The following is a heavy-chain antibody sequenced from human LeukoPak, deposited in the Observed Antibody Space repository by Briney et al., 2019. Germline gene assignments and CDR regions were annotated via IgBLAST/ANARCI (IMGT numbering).Heavy chain of an antibody. J-gene: IGHJ3*02. V-gene: IGHV3-7*01. D-gene: IGHD4-17*01. Sequence: GGGLRHSSAAPVFTFSNNWMNWVRQGPGKGRGWVANIKQEGREKYYADSVRGAVTISRDNSTNTLYLKIKRSREANTAVYYCAKDPKALGDDDAFDIWGQRTMVTVSS. CDR3: AKDPKALGDDDAFDI. CDR1: VFTFSNNW. CDR2: IKQEGREK.